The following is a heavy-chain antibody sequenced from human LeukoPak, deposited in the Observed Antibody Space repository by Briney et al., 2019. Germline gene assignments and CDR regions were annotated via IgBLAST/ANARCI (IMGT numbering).Heavy chain of an antibody. D-gene: IGHD3-22*01. J-gene: IGHJ3*02. CDR3: ARGSLYYDSSGYHAFDI. V-gene: IGHV1-18*01. Sequence: ASVKVSCKSSGYTFTSHAINWGRQAPGQGLEWMVWISGYNGNTHYAQRLQGRVTVTTDTSTSTAYLELSSLRSEDTAVYYCARGSLYYDSSGYHAFDIWGQGTMVTVSS. CDR2: ISGYNGNT. CDR1: GYTFTSHA.